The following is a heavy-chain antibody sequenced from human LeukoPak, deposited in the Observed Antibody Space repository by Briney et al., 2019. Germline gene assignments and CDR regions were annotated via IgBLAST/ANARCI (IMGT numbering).Heavy chain of an antibody. CDR2: IYYSGST. Sequence: SETLSLTCTVSGGSIRSTTNYWGWIRQPPGKGLEWIGAIYYSGSTYYNPPLKSRVTISVDTSKNQFSLRLDSVTAADTAVYYCATVGYNNWSMDVWGQGTTVTVSS. CDR3: ATVGYNNWSMDV. V-gene: IGHV4-39*01. CDR1: GGSIRSTTNY. D-gene: IGHD1-1*01. J-gene: IGHJ6*02.